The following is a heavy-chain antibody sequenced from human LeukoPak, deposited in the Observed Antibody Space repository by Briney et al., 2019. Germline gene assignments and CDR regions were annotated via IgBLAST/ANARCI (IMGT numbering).Heavy chain of an antibody. CDR1: GFTFSSYA. V-gene: IGHV3-23*01. J-gene: IGHJ4*02. CDR3: AKQRVGIVGATGY. CDR2: ISGSGGST. D-gene: IGHD1-26*01. Sequence: PGRSLRLSCAASGFTFSSYAMSWVRQAPGKGLEWVSAISGSGGSTYYADSVKGRFTISRDNSKNTLYLQMNSLRAEDTAVYYCAKQRVGIVGATGYWGQGTLVTVSS.